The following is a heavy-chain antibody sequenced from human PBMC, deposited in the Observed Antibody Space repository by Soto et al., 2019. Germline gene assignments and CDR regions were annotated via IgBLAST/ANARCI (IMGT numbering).Heavy chain of an antibody. CDR3: ARDSSSWYENNWFDP. V-gene: IGHV1-18*01. CDR2: ISAYNGNT. Sequence: GASVKVSCKASGYTFTSYGISWVRQAPGQGLEWMGWISAYNGNTNYAQKLQGRVTMTTDTSTSTAYMELRSLRSDDTAVYYCARDSSSWYENNWFDPWGQGTLVTVSS. CDR1: GYTFTSYG. D-gene: IGHD6-13*01. J-gene: IGHJ5*02.